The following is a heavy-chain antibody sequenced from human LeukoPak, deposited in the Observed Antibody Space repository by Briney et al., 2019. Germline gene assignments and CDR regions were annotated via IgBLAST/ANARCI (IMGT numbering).Heavy chain of an antibody. D-gene: IGHD5-18*01. J-gene: IGHJ4*02. V-gene: IGHV1-69*13. CDR3: ARGTTLVTNYFVY. Sequence: SVKVSCKASGGTFSSYAISWVRQAPGQGLEWMGGIIPIFGTANYAQKFQGRVTITADESTSTAYMELSSLRSEDTAVYYCARGTTLVTNYFVYWGQGTLVTVSS. CDR1: GGTFSSYA. CDR2: IIPIFGTA.